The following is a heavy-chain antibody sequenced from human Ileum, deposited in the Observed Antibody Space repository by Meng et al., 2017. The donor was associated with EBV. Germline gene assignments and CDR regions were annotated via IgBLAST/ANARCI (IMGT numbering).Heavy chain of an antibody. J-gene: IGHJ4*02. CDR2: LIAVFDKT. CDR1: GGSFSTHT. Sequence: QVQLVQSGAEVKQPGSSWKVACKTSGGSFSTHTFSWVRQAPGQGLEWTGGLIAVFDKTKAAPRFQDRVTFTADESTSTAYMELSSLTFDDTAVYFCARGRRNEPLFDYWGQGTLVTVSS. V-gene: IGHV1-69*13. D-gene: IGHD1-14*01. CDR3: ARGRRNEPLFDY.